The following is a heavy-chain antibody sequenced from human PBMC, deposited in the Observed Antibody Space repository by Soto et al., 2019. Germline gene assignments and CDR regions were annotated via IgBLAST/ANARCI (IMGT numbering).Heavy chain of an antibody. V-gene: IGHV4-59*08. Sequence: PXXTLSLTCTVSGGSIISYYWSWIRQPPGKGLEGIXYIYYXGTTTYHPSIXXRVTISVXXYKNKFSLNLTSVSAADTAVYYCAAGTSGWYSSWGQGTLVTVSS. CDR3: AAGTSGWYSS. J-gene: IGHJ5*02. CDR2: IYYXGTT. CDR1: GGSIISYY. D-gene: IGHD6-19*01.